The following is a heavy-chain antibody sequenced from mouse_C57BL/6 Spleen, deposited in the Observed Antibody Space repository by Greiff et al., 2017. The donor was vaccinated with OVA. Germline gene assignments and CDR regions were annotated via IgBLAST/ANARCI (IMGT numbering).Heavy chain of an antibody. CDR3: ARGVYYYGSSVV. Sequence: QVQLQQSGTELVKPGASVKLSCKASGYTFTSYWMHWVKQSPGQGLEWIGNINPSNGGTNYNEQFKSKATLTVDKSSRTAYMQLSSLTSEDSAVYYCARGVYYYGSSVVWGTGTTVTVSS. D-gene: IGHD1-1*01. V-gene: IGHV1-53*01. J-gene: IGHJ1*03. CDR1: GYTFTSYW. CDR2: INPSNGGT.